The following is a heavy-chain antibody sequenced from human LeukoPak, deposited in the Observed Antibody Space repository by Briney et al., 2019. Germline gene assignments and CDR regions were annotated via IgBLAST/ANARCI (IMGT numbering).Heavy chain of an antibody. J-gene: IGHJ5*02. V-gene: IGHV6-1*01. D-gene: IGHD3-16*01. CDR1: GDSVSSNSAA. CDR3: ARGWGGNIDQ. Sequence: SQTLSLTFAISGDSVSSNSAAWNWIRQSPSRGLEWLGRTCYRSKWYTYYAVSVKGRITINSDTSKNQFSLQLNSVTPEDTAVYYCARGWGGNIDQWGQGTLVTVSS. CDR2: TCYRSKWYT.